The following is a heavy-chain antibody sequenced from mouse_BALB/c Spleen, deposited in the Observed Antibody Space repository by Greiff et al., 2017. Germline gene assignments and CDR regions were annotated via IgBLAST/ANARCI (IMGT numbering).Heavy chain of an antibody. Sequence: EVQLQQSGAELVRSGASVKLSCTASGFNIKDYYMHWVKQRPEQGLEWIGWIDPENGDTEYAPKFQGKATMTADTSSNTAYLQLSSLTSEDTAVYYCNAYYDYDEGAFDYWGQGTTLTVSS. J-gene: IGHJ2*01. CDR3: NAYYDYDEGAFDY. CDR2: IDPENGDT. CDR1: GFNIKDYY. D-gene: IGHD2-4*01. V-gene: IGHV14-4*02.